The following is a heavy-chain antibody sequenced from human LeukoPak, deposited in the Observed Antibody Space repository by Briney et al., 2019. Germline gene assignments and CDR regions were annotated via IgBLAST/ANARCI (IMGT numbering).Heavy chain of an antibody. CDR1: GFTFSSYS. J-gene: IGHJ5*02. CDR3: ARDYPTFGGRFNWFDP. CDR2: ISSSSSTI. V-gene: IGHV3-48*01. D-gene: IGHD3-16*01. Sequence: GGSLRLSCAASGFTFSSYSMNWVRQAPGKGLEWVSYISSSSSTIYYADSVKGRFTISRDNAKNSLYLQMNSLRAEDTAVYYCARDYPTFGGRFNWFDPWGQGTLVTVSS.